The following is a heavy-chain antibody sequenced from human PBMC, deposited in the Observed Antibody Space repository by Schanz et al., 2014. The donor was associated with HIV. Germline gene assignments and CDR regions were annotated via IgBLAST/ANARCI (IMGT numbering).Heavy chain of an antibody. CDR2: ISTTSTYI. V-gene: IGHV3-21*01. J-gene: IGHJ6*02. CDR3: ARGTAEYCINGVCSGLDV. Sequence: VQLAESGGGVVQPGRSLRLSCAVSGFTISSNYMNWVRQAPGKGLEWVSSISTTSTYIYYGDSGKGRFTVSRDNANNSLLLQMDTLRAEDSAVYYCARGTAEYCINGVCSGLDVWGQGTTVTVSS. D-gene: IGHD2-8*01. CDR1: GFTISSNY.